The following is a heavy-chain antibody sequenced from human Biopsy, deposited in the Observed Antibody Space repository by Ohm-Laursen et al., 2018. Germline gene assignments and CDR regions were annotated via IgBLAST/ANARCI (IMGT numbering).Heavy chain of an antibody. CDR3: ARQGAVRYFDWPPGYYFYAMGV. Sequence: SDTLSLTCSVSGDSISSSTYYWGWIRQPPGKGLEWIGSLSYSGNTYSNPSLKSRVTISVDTSKKQFFLKLTSVTAADTTVYYCARQGAVRYFDWPPGYYFYAMGVWGQGTTVTVSS. CDR1: GDSISSSTYY. CDR2: LSYSGNT. J-gene: IGHJ6*02. D-gene: IGHD3-9*01. V-gene: IGHV4-39*01.